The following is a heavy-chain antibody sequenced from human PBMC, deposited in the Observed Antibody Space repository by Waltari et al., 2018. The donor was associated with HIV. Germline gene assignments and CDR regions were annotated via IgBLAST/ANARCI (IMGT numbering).Heavy chain of an antibody. CDR3: AKDIDRYFDWPIDF. J-gene: IGHJ4*02. Sequence: EVQLVESGGGLVQPGRSLRLSCAASGFTFDVYAMPWVRQAPGKGLEWVSGITWNSGTRGYADSVKGRFIISRDNANNSLYLQMNSLTTEDTALYYCAKDIDRYFDWPIDFWGQGTLVTVSS. D-gene: IGHD3-9*01. CDR1: GFTFDVYA. CDR2: ITWNSGTR. V-gene: IGHV3-9*01.